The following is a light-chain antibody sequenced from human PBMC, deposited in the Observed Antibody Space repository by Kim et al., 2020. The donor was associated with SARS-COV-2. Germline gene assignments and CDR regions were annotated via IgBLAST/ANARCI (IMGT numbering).Light chain of an antibody. CDR1: STDFTTYNY. CDR2: EIT. CDR3: TSHANDNYV. V-gene: IGLV2-8*01. J-gene: IGLJ1*01. Sequence: PGQSVTISCSGTSTDFTTYNYVSWYQQRPGKAPKLIIDEITTRPAGVPDRFSGSKSGDTASLTVSGLQAEDEADYYCTSHANDNYVFGTGTKVTVL.